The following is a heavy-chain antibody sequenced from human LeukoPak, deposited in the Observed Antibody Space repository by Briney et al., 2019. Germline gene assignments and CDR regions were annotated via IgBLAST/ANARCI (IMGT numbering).Heavy chain of an antibody. J-gene: IGHJ3*02. Sequence: SETLSLTCTVSGGSISSSSYYWGWIRQPPGKGLEWIGSIYYSGSTYYNPSLKSRVTISVDTSKDQFSLKLSSVTAADTAVYYCAREEGGKDSSGWKSYAFDIWGQGTMVTVSS. CDR2: IYYSGST. D-gene: IGHD6-19*01. CDR3: AREEGGKDSSGWKSYAFDI. V-gene: IGHV4-39*07. CDR1: GGSISSSSYY.